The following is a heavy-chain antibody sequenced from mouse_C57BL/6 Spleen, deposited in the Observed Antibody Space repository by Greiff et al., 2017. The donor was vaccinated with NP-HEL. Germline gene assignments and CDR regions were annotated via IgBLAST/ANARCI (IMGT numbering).Heavy chain of an antibody. D-gene: IGHD1-1*01. CDR2: IYPRDGST. CDR3: ARDDNCGSSYDY. CDR1: GYTFTDHT. Sequence: VQLVESDAELVKPGASVKISCKVSGYTFTDHTIHWMKQRPEQGLEWIGYIYPRDGSTKYNEKFKGKATLTADKSSSTAYMQLNSLTSEDSAVYCGARDDNCGSSYDYWGQGTTVTVSA. V-gene: IGHV1-78*01. J-gene: IGHJ2*01.